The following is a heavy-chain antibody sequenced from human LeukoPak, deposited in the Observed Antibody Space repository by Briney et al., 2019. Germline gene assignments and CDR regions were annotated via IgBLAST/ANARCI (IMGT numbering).Heavy chain of an antibody. V-gene: IGHV3-21*01. Sequence: KPGGSLRLSCAASGFTFSSYSMNWVRQAPGKGLEWVSSISSSSSYIYYADSVKGRFTISRDNAKNSLYLQMNSLRAEDTAVYYCARDSKFRYSYGTGGFGYWGQGTLVTVSS. CDR1: GFTFSSYS. J-gene: IGHJ4*02. CDR3: ARDSKFRYSYGTGGFGY. D-gene: IGHD5-18*01. CDR2: ISSSSSYI.